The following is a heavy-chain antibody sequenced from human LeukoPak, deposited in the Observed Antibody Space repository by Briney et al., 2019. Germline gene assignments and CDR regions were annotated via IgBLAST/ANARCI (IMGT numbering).Heavy chain of an antibody. CDR3: ASLYYGGNNFDY. Sequence: GGSLRLSCAASKFTVSSKYMGWVHQAPGKGLEWVSVIYSGGSTHYADSVKGRFTISRDNSKNTLYLQMNSLRAEDTAVYYCASLYYGGNNFDYWGQGTLVTVSS. CDR2: IYSGGST. V-gene: IGHV3-66*01. CDR1: KFTVSSKY. D-gene: IGHD4-23*01. J-gene: IGHJ4*02.